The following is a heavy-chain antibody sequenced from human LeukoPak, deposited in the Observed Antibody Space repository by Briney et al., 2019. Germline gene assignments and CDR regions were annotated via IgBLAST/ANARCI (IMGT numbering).Heavy chain of an antibody. V-gene: IGHV3-30-3*02. CDR3: AKQLGYCSDGSCYFPY. D-gene: IGHD2-15*01. Sequence: GGSLRLSCAASGFTFSSYVMHWVRKAPGKGLEWVAVISYDGSNKYYADSVKGRFTISRDNSKHTLYLQMNSLRTEDTAVYYCAKQLGYCSDGSCYFPYWGQGTLVTVSS. CDR1: GFTFSSYV. CDR2: ISYDGSNK. J-gene: IGHJ4*02.